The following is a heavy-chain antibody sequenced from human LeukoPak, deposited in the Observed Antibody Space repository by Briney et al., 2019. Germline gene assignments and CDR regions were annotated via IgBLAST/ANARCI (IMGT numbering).Heavy chain of an antibody. CDR2: IWYDGTNK. V-gene: IGHV3-33*01. Sequence: GRSLRLSCAASGFSFSSNGMHWVRQAPGKGLEWVAVIWYDGTNKYYADSVKGRSTISRDNSKNTLYLQMNSLRAEDTAVYYCARDQRGFSYSKYYFDYWGQGTLVTVSS. J-gene: IGHJ4*02. D-gene: IGHD5-18*01. CDR1: GFSFSSNG. CDR3: ARDQRGFSYSKYYFDY.